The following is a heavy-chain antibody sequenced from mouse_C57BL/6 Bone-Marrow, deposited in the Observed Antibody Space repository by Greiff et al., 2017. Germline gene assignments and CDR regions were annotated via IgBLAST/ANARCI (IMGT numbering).Heavy chain of an antibody. J-gene: IGHJ2*01. D-gene: IGHD2-4*01. CDR2: INPGSGGT. V-gene: IGHV1-54*01. CDR1: GYAFTNYL. CDR3: ARYYDLDY. Sequence: VQLQQSGAELVRPGTSVKVSCKASGYAFTNYLIEWVKQRPGQGLEWIGVINPGSGGTNYNEKFKGKATLTADKSSSTAYMQLSSLTSEDSAVYFRARYYDLDYWGQGTTLTVSS.